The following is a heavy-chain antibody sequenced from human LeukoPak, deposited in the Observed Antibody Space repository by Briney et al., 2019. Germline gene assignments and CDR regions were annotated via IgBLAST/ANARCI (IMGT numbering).Heavy chain of an antibody. J-gene: IGHJ3*02. Sequence: ASVKVSCKASGYTFTGYHIHWVRQAPGQGLEWMGWINPNSGGTNYAQNFQGWVTMTRDTSISTAYMELSRLISDDTAIYYCARVDDSSGYLRDGFDIWGQGTTVTVSS. V-gene: IGHV1-2*04. D-gene: IGHD3-22*01. CDR2: INPNSGGT. CDR3: ARVDDSSGYLRDGFDI. CDR1: GYTFTGYH.